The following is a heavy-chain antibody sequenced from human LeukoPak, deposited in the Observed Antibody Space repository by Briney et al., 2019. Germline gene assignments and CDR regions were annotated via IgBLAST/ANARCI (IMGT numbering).Heavy chain of an antibody. CDR1: GYTFTSYD. Sequence: GASVKVSCKASGYTFTSYDINWVRQATGQGLEWMGWMNPNSSNTGYAQKFQGRVTMTRNTSISTAYMELSSLRSEDTAVYYCATGPIAVASSRTSGWFDPWGQGTLVTVSS. CDR3: ATGPIAVASSRTSGWFDP. V-gene: IGHV1-8*01. J-gene: IGHJ5*02. D-gene: IGHD6-19*01. CDR2: MNPNSSNT.